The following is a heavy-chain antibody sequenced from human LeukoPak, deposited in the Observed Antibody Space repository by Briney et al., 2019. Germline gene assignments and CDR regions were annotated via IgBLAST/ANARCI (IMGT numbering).Heavy chain of an antibody. J-gene: IGHJ3*02. D-gene: IGHD6-13*01. CDR3: ARVRSSSWLIGAFDI. CDR1: GYNFNRYG. V-gene: IGHV1-8*01. Sequence: ASVKVSCKGSGYNFNRYGVNWVRQAPGQGLEWVGWISTYNGNTGYAQKFQGRVTMTRNTSISTAYMELSSLRSEDTAVYYCARVRSSSWLIGAFDIWGQGTMVTVSS. CDR2: ISTYNGNT.